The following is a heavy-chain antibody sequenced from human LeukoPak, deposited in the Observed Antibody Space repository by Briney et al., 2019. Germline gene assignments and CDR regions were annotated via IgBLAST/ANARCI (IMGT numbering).Heavy chain of an antibody. CDR3: ARFSSSTWAFDF. V-gene: IGHV4-59*12. CDR1: GGSISGYY. CDR2: IYYSGAT. D-gene: IGHD6-13*01. Sequence: SETLSLTCAVSGGSISGYYWSWIRQPPGRRLEYIAYIYYSGATNYNPSLEGRVTISVDTSKNQFSLKLSSVTAADTAVYYCARFSSSTWAFDFWGQGILVTVSS. J-gene: IGHJ4*02.